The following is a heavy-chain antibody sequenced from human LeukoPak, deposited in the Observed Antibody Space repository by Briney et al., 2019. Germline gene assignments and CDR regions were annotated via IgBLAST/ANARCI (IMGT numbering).Heavy chain of an antibody. CDR2: IDGDGTNT. J-gene: IGHJ4*02. CDR3: ARGGGYRFDPFDY. CDR1: GFTFRSDW. D-gene: IGHD5-12*01. V-gene: IGHV3-74*01. Sequence: TGGSLRLSCAASGFTFRSDWMHWVRQVPGKGLVWVSRIDGDGTNTNYADSVKGRFTISRDDAKNTLYLQMNSLRAEDTAVYYCARGGGYRFDPFDYWGQGTLVTVSS.